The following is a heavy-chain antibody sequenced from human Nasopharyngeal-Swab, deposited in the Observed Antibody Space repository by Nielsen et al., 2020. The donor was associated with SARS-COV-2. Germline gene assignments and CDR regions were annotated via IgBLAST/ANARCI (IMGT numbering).Heavy chain of an antibody. J-gene: IGHJ3*02. Sequence: SETLSLTCTVSGGSISSYYWSWIRQPPGKGLEWIGYIYYRGSTNYHPSLKSRVTISVDTSKNQFSLKLSSVTAADTAVYYCARGRYYYGSGTRGAFDIWGQGTMVTVSS. CDR1: GGSISSYY. CDR2: IYYRGST. V-gene: IGHV4-59*01. D-gene: IGHD3-10*01. CDR3: ARGRYYYGSGTRGAFDI.